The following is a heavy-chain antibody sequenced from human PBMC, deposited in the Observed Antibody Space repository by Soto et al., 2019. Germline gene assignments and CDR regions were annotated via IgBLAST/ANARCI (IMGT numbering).Heavy chain of an antibody. Sequence: QVQLVQSGAEVKKPGASVKASCKASGYTFTSYGISWVRQAPGQGLKWMGWIRAYNGNTNYAQKLQGRATMTTASAQSTANVELRRLRSDDTAVYYYARARGSYPLAYWGQGSLVTFSS. D-gene: IGHD1-26*01. CDR2: IRAYNGNT. CDR1: GYTFTSYG. CDR3: ARARGSYPLAY. V-gene: IGHV1-18*01. J-gene: IGHJ4*02.